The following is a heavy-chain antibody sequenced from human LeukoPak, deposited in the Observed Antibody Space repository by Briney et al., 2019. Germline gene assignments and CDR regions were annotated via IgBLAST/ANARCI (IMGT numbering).Heavy chain of an antibody. CDR3: ARGHYDVLAASYKWTPDY. CDR1: GFTLNTFN. J-gene: IGHJ4*02. V-gene: IGHV3-21*01. CDR2: ITSGGDYI. Sequence: GGSLRLSCAASGFTLNTFNMNWVRQAPGRGLEWVSSITSGGDYIYYADSVKGRFTTSRDNAKNSLSLQLNSLRVEDTAVYYCARGHYDVLAASYKWTPDYWGQGTLVTVSS. D-gene: IGHD3-9*01.